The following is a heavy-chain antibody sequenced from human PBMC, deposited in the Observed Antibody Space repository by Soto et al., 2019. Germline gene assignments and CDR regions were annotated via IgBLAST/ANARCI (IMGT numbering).Heavy chain of an antibody. Sequence: PGGSLRLSCAASGFTFNNYVLNCVRQAPGKGLEWVSGISTSGDSTYYADSVKGRFTISRDNSQTTLYLQMNSLRPEDTAVYYCAFKGTFHWYYWGQGTLVTVSS. V-gene: IGHV3-23*01. CDR2: ISTSGDST. D-gene: IGHD1-20*01. J-gene: IGHJ4*02. CDR3: AFKGTFHWYY. CDR1: GFTFNNYV.